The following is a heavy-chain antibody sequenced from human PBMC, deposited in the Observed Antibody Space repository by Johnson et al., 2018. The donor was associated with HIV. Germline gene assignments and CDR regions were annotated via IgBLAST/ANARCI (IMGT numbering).Heavy chain of an antibody. CDR3: ASGRPIFEAFDI. CDR1: GFTFSSYG. D-gene: IGHD2-21*01. V-gene: IGHV3-30*03. Sequence: VQVVESGGGVVQPGRSLRLSCAASGFTFSSYGMHWVRQAPGKGLEWVAVISYDGSNKYYADSVKGRFTISRDNSKNTLYLQMNSLRAEDTAVYYCASGRPIFEAFDIWGQGTMVTVSS. J-gene: IGHJ3*02. CDR2: ISYDGSNK.